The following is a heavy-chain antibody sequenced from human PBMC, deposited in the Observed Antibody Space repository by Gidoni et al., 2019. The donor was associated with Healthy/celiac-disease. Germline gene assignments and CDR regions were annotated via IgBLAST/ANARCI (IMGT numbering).Heavy chain of an antibody. V-gene: IGHV4-59*08. Sequence: QVQLQESGPGLVKPSETLSLTCTVSGGSISSYYWSWIRQPPGKGLEWIGYIYYSGSTNYNPSLKSRVTISVDTSKNQFSLKLSSVTAADTAVYYCARQLDCGGDCYSFWGYGNWFDPWGQGTLVTVSS. D-gene: IGHD2-21*02. CDR1: GGSISSYY. CDR3: ARQLDCGGDCYSFWGYGNWFDP. CDR2: IYYSGST. J-gene: IGHJ5*02.